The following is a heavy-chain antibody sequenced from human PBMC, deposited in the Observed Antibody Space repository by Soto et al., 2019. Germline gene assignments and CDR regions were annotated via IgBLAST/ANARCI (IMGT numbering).Heavy chain of an antibody. CDR2: ISGSGGST. J-gene: IGHJ5*02. D-gene: IGHD6-13*01. Sequence: SLRLSCAASAFTFSSYAMSWVRQAPGKGLEWVSAISGSGGSTYYADSVKGRFTISRDNSKNTLYLQMNSLRAEDTAVYYCAKEPVPGIANNWFDPWGQGTLVTVSS. V-gene: IGHV3-23*01. CDR3: AKEPVPGIANNWFDP. CDR1: AFTFSSYA.